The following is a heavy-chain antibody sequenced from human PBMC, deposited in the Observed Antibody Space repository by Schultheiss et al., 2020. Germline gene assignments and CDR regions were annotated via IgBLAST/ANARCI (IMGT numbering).Heavy chain of an antibody. J-gene: IGHJ5*02. V-gene: IGHV4-39*07. Sequence: SETLSLTCTVSGGSISSSSYYWGWIRQPPGKGLEWIGSIYYSGSTYYNPSLKSRVTISVDKSNNKFSLNLSSVTAADTAVYYCARDLSAAAATNWFDPWGQGTLVTVSS. CDR2: IYYSGST. CDR1: GGSISSSSYY. CDR3: ARDLSAAAATNWFDP. D-gene: IGHD6-13*01.